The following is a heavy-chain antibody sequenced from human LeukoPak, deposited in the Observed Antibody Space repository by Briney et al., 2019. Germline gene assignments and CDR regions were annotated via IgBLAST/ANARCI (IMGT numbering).Heavy chain of an antibody. Sequence: ASVKVSCKASGYTFTGYYMHWVRQAPGQGLEWMGWINPNSGGTNYAQKFQGRVTMTRDTSISTAYMELSRLRSDDTAVYYCARETIFGVVIVGAFDIWGQWTMVTVSS. CDR2: INPNSGGT. CDR3: ARETIFGVVIVGAFDI. V-gene: IGHV1-2*02. D-gene: IGHD3-3*01. J-gene: IGHJ3*02. CDR1: GYTFTGYY.